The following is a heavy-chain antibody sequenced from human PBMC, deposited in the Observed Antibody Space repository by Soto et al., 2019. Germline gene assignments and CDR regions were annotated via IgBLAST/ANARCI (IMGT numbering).Heavy chain of an antibody. CDR3: AREVSGYKSRSYDS. J-gene: IGHJ4*02. D-gene: IGHD3-22*01. CDR2: ISAGNGNT. V-gene: IGHV1-3*01. Sequence: ASVKVSCKASGYNFADYALHWLRQAPGQGLEWMGWISAGNGNTRYSQEFQGTLTITRDTSASTVYMELSSLRSGDTAVYFCAREVSGYKSRSYDSWGQGTLVTVSS. CDR1: GYNFADYA.